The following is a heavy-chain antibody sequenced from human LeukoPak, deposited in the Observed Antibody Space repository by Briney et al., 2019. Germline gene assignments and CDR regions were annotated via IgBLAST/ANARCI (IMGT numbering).Heavy chain of an antibody. V-gene: IGHV4-59*12. J-gene: IGHJ3*02. CDR2: IYHSGST. Sequence: SETLSLTCTVSGGSISSYYWSWIRQPPGKGLEWIGYIYHSGSTYYNPSLKSRVTISVDRSKNQFSLKLSSVTAADTAVYYCARAEDGYNWNDGYAFDIWGQGTMVTVSS. CDR3: ARAEDGYNWNDGYAFDI. D-gene: IGHD1-1*01. CDR1: GGSISSYY.